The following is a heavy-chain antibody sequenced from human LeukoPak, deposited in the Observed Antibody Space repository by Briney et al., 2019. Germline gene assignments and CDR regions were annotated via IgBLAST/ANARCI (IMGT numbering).Heavy chain of an antibody. Sequence: GRSLRLSCAAPGFTFSSYAMHWVRQAPGKGLEWVAVISYDGSNKYYADSVKGRFTISRDNSKNTLYLQMNSLRAEDTAVYYCASGYCSGGSCYSLDYWGQGTLVTVSS. CDR3: ASGYCSGGSCYSLDY. V-gene: IGHV3-30*04. CDR1: GFTFSSYA. J-gene: IGHJ4*02. D-gene: IGHD2-15*01. CDR2: ISYDGSNK.